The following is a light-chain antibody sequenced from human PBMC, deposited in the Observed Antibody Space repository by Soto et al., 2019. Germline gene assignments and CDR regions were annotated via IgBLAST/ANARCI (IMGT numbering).Light chain of an antibody. CDR2: DAS. CDR1: QNISVW. V-gene: IGKV1-5*01. CDR3: QQYDSSSPT. J-gene: IGKJ2*01. Sequence: DIQMTQSPSTLSASVGDGVTITCRASQNISVWLAWYQQRPGKAPKFLIYDASSLETGAPSRFSGSGSETEFTLTIRSLQPDDFATYYCQQYDSSSPTFGQGTKLEIK.